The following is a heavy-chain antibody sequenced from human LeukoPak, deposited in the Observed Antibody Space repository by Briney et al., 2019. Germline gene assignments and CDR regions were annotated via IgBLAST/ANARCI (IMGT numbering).Heavy chain of an antibody. CDR2: IKSKTDGGTT. D-gene: IGHD3-9*01. Sequence: GGSLRLSCATSGFALSSHGMHWVRQAPGKGLEWVGRIKSKTDGGTTDYAAPVKGRFTISRDDSKNTLHLQMNSLKTEDTAVYYCTTAPAPAILTGYLYYFDYWGQGTLVTVSS. V-gene: IGHV3-15*01. CDR3: TTAPAPAILTGYLYYFDY. CDR1: GFALSSHG. J-gene: IGHJ4*02.